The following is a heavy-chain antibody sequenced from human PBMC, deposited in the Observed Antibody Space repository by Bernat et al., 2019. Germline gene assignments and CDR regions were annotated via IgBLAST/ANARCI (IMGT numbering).Heavy chain of an antibody. J-gene: IGHJ6*03. CDR2: IRNKTNNYAT. CDR3: TTKYSYYMDV. V-gene: IGHV3-73*01. CDR1: GFTVSSNY. Sequence: EVQLVESGGGLVQPGGSLRLSCAASGFTVSSNYMSWVRQASGKGLEWVGRIRNKTNNYATAYGASVKGRFTISRDDSKNTAYLEMNTLKTEDTAVYYCTTKYSYYMDVWGKGTTVTVSS.